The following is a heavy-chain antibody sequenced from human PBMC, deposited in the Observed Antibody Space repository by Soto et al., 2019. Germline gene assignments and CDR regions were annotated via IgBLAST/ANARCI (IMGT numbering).Heavy chain of an antibody. Sequence: EVQLVESGGGLVKPGGSLRLSCAASGFTFSNAWMNWVRQAPGKGLEWVGRIKSKTDGGTTDYAAPVKGRFTISRDDSKNTLYLQMNSLKTEDTAVYYCTTDPLRYSSGWHLTYYFDYWGQGTLVTVSS. CDR2: IKSKTDGGTT. CDR1: GFTFSNAW. J-gene: IGHJ4*02. D-gene: IGHD6-19*01. CDR3: TTDPLRYSSGWHLTYYFDY. V-gene: IGHV3-15*07.